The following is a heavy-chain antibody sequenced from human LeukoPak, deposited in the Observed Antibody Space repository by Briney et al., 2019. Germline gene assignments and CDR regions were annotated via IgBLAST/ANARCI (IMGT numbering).Heavy chain of an antibody. CDR2: ISTYNGNT. Sequence: GASVKVSCKASGYTFTSYGISWVRQAPGQGLEWLGWISTYNGNTNYAQKVQGRVTMTTDTSTRTAYMELRSLRSDDTAVYYCARDSYDSSGYFRSNYWGQGTLVTVSS. V-gene: IGHV1-18*01. CDR3: ARDSYDSSGYFRSNY. CDR1: GYTFTSYG. J-gene: IGHJ4*02. D-gene: IGHD3-22*01.